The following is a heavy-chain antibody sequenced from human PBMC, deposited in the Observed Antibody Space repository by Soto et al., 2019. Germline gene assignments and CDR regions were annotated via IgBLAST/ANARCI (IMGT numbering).Heavy chain of an antibody. Sequence: QVQLVQSGAEVKKPGSSVKVSCKASGGTFSSYAISWVRQAPGQGLEWMDGILPVYGTADYAQKFQGRVTIAADESTGTAYMELSSLRSEDTAVYYCAQCLLGVNYYYGMDVWGQGTTVTVSS. CDR2: ILPVYGTA. D-gene: IGHD3-16*01. CDR1: GGTFSSYA. CDR3: AQCLLGVNYYYGMDV. V-gene: IGHV1-69*12. J-gene: IGHJ6*02.